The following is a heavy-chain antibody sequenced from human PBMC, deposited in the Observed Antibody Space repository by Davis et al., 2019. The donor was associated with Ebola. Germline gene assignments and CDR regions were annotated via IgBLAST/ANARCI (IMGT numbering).Heavy chain of an antibody. CDR1: GFTFSDYY. D-gene: IGHD3-16*01. J-gene: IGHJ6*02. CDR2: ITSSSSYI. V-gene: IGHV3-11*06. Sequence: GESLKISCAASGFTFSDYYMSWIRQAPGKGLEWVSFITSSSSYIYYADSVKGRFTISRDNAKNSLYLQISSLRAEDTAVYYCARGLQTRWRVGWGMDVWGQGTTVTVSS. CDR3: ARGLQTRWRVGWGMDV.